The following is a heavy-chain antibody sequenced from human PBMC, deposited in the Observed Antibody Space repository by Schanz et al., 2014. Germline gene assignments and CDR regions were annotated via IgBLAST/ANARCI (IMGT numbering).Heavy chain of an antibody. Sequence: QILLVQPGPEVKKPGASVTVSCKASGYDFHIYAYSWVRQAPGQGPEWIGWISGYTGDTKYAQKFQHRVNMTTDRTTSTVYMELRSLRFDDTAVYFCARDNGRIPAANSVDYWGHGTRVTVSS. J-gene: IGHJ4*01. V-gene: IGHV1-18*01. CDR2: ISGYTGDT. CDR3: ARDNGRIPAANSVDY. D-gene: IGHD1-1*01. CDR1: GYDFHIYA.